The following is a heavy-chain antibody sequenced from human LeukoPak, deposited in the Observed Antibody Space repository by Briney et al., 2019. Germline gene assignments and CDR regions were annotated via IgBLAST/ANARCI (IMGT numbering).Heavy chain of an antibody. Sequence: GGSLRLSCAASGFTFSSYAMHWVRQAPGKGLEWVAVISYDGSNKYYADSVKGRFTISRDNSKNTLYLQMNSLRAEDTAVYHCARVAREWILLTFDYWGQGTLVTVSS. CDR2: ISYDGSNK. D-gene: IGHD3-22*01. CDR1: GFTFSSYA. J-gene: IGHJ4*02. V-gene: IGHV3-30*04. CDR3: ARVAREWILLTFDY.